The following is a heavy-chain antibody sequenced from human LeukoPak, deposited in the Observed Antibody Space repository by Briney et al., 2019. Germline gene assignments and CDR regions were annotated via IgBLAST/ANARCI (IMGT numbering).Heavy chain of an antibody. J-gene: IGHJ3*02. Sequence: ASVKVSCKASGGTFSSYAISWVRQAPGQGLEWMGGIIPIFGTANYAQKFQGRVTITADKSTSTAYMELSSPRSEDTAVYYCARAHDSSGWGGLRINDAFDIWGQGTMVTVSS. CDR3: ARAHDSSGWGGLRINDAFDI. CDR1: GGTFSSYA. CDR2: IIPIFGTA. V-gene: IGHV1-69*06. D-gene: IGHD3-22*01.